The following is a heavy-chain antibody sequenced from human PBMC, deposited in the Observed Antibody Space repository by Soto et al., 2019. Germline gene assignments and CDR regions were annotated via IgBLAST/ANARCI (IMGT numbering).Heavy chain of an antibody. Sequence: QVQLVQSGAEMRKPGSSVKVSCKASGGSLKGYGIGWVRQAPGQGLEWMGGVSPLFGAANYAQKFQARVTIIADASTSTVNMELSSLASEDTALHYCARVLYYASGSYSPYPMHVWGQGTPVTVSS. D-gene: IGHD3-10*01. CDR1: GGSLKGYG. J-gene: IGHJ6*02. V-gene: IGHV1-69*01. CDR2: VSPLFGAA. CDR3: ARVLYYASGSYSPYPMHV.